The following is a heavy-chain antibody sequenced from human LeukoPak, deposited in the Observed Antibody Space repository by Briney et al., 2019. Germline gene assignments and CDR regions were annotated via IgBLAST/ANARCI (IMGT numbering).Heavy chain of an antibody. CDR2: ISSSGITI. V-gene: IGHV3-11*01. CDR3: ARGKTGSYYSRSYYMDV. D-gene: IGHD3-10*01. Sequence: PGGSLRLSRAASGFIFSDYYMSWIRQAPGKGLEWVSYISSSGITIYYADSVKGRFTISRDNAKNSLYLQMNSLRAEDTAVYYCARGKTGSYYSRSYYMDVWGKGTTVTISS. J-gene: IGHJ6*03. CDR1: GFIFSDYY.